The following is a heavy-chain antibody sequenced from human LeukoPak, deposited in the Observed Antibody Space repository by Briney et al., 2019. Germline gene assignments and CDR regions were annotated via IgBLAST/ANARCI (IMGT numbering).Heavy chain of an antibody. CDR2: IYTSGST. CDR1: GGSVSSGGYY. V-gene: IGHV4-61*02. Sequence: SQTLSLTCTVSGGSVSSGGYYWSWIRQPAGKGLEWIGRIYTSGSTNYNPSLKSRVTISVDTSKNQFSLKLSSVTAADTAVYYCAIINRSGAFDIWGQGTMVTVSS. CDR3: AIINRSGAFDI. J-gene: IGHJ3*02. D-gene: IGHD1-14*01.